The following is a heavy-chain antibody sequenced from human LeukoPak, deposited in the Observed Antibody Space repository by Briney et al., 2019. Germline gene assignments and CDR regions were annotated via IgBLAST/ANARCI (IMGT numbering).Heavy chain of an antibody. Sequence: PGGPLRLSCAASGFTFSSYAMSWVRQAPGKGLEWVSAISGSGGSTYYADSVKGRFTISRDNSKNTLYLQMNSLRAEDTAVYYCAKDVRFLEWLLDYWGQGTLVTVSS. CDR1: GFTFSSYA. V-gene: IGHV3-23*01. D-gene: IGHD3-3*01. CDR2: ISGSGGST. CDR3: AKDVRFLEWLLDY. J-gene: IGHJ4*02.